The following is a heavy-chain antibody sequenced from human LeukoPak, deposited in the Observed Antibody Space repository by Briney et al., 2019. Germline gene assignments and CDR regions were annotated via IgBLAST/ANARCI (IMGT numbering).Heavy chain of an antibody. CDR3: ARTRGAAVNFDY. V-gene: IGHV4-59*01. Sequence: SETLSLTCSVSGGSISSYYWNGIRQPPGKGLEWIGYIYYTGSTNYNPSLKSRVTISVDTSKNQFSLSLTSVTAADTAVYYCARTRGAAVNFDYWGQGTLVTVSS. CDR1: GGSISSYY. J-gene: IGHJ4*02. CDR2: IYYTGST. D-gene: IGHD6-13*01.